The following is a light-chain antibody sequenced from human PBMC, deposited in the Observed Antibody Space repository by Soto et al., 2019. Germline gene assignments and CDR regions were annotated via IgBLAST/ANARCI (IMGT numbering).Light chain of an antibody. V-gene: IGKV1-39*01. CDR3: QQTYTSPRLS. CDR1: QSITNF. J-gene: IGKJ4*01. Sequence: DIHMTQSPSSLSASVGDTLTLTCRANQSITNFLNWYQKKPGEVPKLLIYAASTLESGVPSLFSASGSGTDFDHHILSLLPEDFVTFCCQQTYTSPRLSFGGGTRVDLK. CDR2: AAS.